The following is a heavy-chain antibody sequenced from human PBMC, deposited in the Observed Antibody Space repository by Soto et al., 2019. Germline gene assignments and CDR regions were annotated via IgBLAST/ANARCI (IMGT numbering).Heavy chain of an antibody. CDR2: IYYSGST. Sequence: QVQLQESGPGLVKPSETLSLTCTVSGGSISNYYWSWVRQPPGKGPEWIGYIYYSGSTNYNPSLMSSVIISLHTSKNPCSLELSSVTAPDTAVYYCARDGGVYCSGDNCWENCFDPWGQGTLVTVSP. CDR1: GGSISNYY. CDR3: ARDGGVYCSGDNCWENCFDP. D-gene: IGHD2-15*01. V-gene: IGHV4-59*01. J-gene: IGHJ5*02.